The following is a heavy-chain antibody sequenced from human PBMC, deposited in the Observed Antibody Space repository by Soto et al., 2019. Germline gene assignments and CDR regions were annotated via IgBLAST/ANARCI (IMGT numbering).Heavy chain of an antibody. V-gene: IGHV3-23*01. J-gene: IGHJ2*01. CDR2: ISGSGGST. CDR3: AKDGDYYDSSGYYRYWYFDL. CDR1: GFTFSSYA. Sequence: EVQLLESGGGLVQPGGSLRLSCAASGFTFSSYAMSWVRQAPGKGLEWVSTISGSGGSTYYADSVKGRFTISRDNSKNTLYLQMNSLIAEDTAVYYCAKDGDYYDSSGYYRYWYFDLWGRGTLVTVSS. D-gene: IGHD3-22*01.